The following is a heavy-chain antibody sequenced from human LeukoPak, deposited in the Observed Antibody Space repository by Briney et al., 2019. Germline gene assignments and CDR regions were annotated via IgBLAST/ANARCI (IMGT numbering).Heavy chain of an antibody. CDR1: GYSFTSYW. V-gene: IGHV5-51*01. Sequence: GESLKISCEGSGYSFTSYWIAWVRQMPGKGLEWMGIIYPGDSDTRYSPSFQGQVTISADKSISTAYLQWSSLKASDTAMYYCARLGGGDSPDQYFQHWGQGTLVTVSS. J-gene: IGHJ1*01. CDR3: ARLGGGDSPDQYFQH. CDR2: IYPGDSDT. D-gene: IGHD2-21*02.